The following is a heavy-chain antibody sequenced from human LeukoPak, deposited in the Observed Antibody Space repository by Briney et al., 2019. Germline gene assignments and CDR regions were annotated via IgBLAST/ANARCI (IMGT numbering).Heavy chain of an antibody. J-gene: IGHJ4*02. V-gene: IGHV3-11*06. CDR1: GFTFSDYY. CDR2: ISSSSSYT. D-gene: IGHD1-26*01. CDR3: ARGPTTIAQRGAYYFDY. Sequence: GGSLRLSCAASGFTFSDYYMSWIRQAPGKGLEWVSYISSSSSYTSYADSVKGRFTISRDNPKNTLYLQMNSLRVEDTAVFYCARGPTTIAQRGAYYFDYWGQGTLVTVSS.